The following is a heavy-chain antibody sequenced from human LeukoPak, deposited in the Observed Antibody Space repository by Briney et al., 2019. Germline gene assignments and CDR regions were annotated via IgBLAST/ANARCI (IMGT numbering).Heavy chain of an antibody. CDR1: GYTFTGNY. D-gene: IGHD3-3*01. Sequence: ASVKVSCKASGYTFTGNYMHWVRQAPGQGLEWMGWINPRSDGTNYAQKFQGRVTMTRDTSITTAYMELSRLRSDDTAVYYCVKMHYDFWSAFHIWGQGTMVTVSS. CDR2: INPRSDGT. V-gene: IGHV1-2*02. J-gene: IGHJ3*02. CDR3: VKMHYDFWSAFHI.